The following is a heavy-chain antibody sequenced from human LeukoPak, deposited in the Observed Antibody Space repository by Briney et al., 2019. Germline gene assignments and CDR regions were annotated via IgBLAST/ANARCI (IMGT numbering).Heavy chain of an antibody. CDR2: ISAYNGNT. CDR3: ARDPPCSAGATLDDY. CDR1: GYTFTSYG. D-gene: IGHD1-26*01. Sequence: ASVKVSCEASGYTFTSYGISWVRQAPGQGLEWMGWISAYNGNTNYAQKLQGRVTMTTDTSTSTAYMELRSLRSDDTAVYYCARDPPCSAGATLDDYWGQGTLVTVSS. V-gene: IGHV1-18*01. J-gene: IGHJ4*02.